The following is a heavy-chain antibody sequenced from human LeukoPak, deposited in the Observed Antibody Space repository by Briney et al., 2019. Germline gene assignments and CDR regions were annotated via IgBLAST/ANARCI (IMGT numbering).Heavy chain of an antibody. D-gene: IGHD3-10*01. V-gene: IGHV6-1*01. CDR2: TYYRSKWYN. CDR1: GDSVSRNSAA. J-gene: IGHJ4*02. Sequence: SQTLSLTCAISGDSVSRNSAAWNWIRQSPSRGLEWLGRTYYRSKWYNDYAVSVKGRITINPDTSKNQFSLQLNSVTPEDTAVYYCARMGYYYGSGSYAAPIDYWGQGTLVTVSS. CDR3: ARMGYYYGSGSYAAPIDY.